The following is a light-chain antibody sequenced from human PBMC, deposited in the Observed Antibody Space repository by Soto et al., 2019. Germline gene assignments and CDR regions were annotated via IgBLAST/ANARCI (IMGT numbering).Light chain of an antibody. Sequence: QSVLTQPASVSGSPGQSITISCTGTSSDVGGYNYVSWYQQHPGKAPKLMIYDVSNRPSGVSNRFSGSKSGHTASLTISGLQAEDEAAYYCSSYTSSSTLYVVFGGGAKLTVL. J-gene: IGLJ2*01. CDR1: SSDVGGYNY. CDR2: DVS. CDR3: SSYTSSSTLYVV. V-gene: IGLV2-14*01.